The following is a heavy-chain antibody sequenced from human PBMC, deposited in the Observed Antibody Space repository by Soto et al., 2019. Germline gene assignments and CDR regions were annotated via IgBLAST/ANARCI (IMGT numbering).Heavy chain of an antibody. J-gene: IGHJ4*02. CDR3: ARASGESYPASRVFES. CDR2: IKSKTDGGTT. D-gene: IGHD1-26*01. CDR1: GFTFSNAW. Sequence: PGGSLRLSCAASGFTFSNAWMSWVRQAPGKGLEWVGRIKSKTDGGTTDYAAPVKGRFTISRDDSKNTLYLQMNSLKTEDTAVYYCARASGESYPASRVFESWGKGARVTVSS. V-gene: IGHV3-15*01.